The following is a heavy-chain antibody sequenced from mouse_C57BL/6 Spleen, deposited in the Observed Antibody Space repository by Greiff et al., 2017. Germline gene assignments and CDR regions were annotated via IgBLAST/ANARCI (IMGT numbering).Heavy chain of an antibody. CDR2: IWGGEST. Sequence: VKLMESGPGLLAPSQSLSITCTVSGFSLTSYGVDWVRQPPGKGLEWLGVIWGGESTNYNSALMSSLSISKDNSKSQVYLKMNSLQTDDTAMYYCARLSNYDAMDYWTQGTSVTVSS. D-gene: IGHD2-5*01. V-gene: IGHV2-9*01. J-gene: IGHJ4*01. CDR1: GFSLTSYG. CDR3: ARLSNYDAMDY.